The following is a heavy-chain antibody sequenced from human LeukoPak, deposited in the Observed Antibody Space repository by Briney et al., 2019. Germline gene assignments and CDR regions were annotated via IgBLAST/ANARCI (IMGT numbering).Heavy chain of an antibody. CDR1: GGSISSGGYY. D-gene: IGHD4-17*01. V-gene: IGHV4-30-2*01. CDR3: ARNDPYGDHIDY. Sequence: SQTLSLTCTVSGGSISSGGYYWSWIRQPPGTGLEWIGYIYHSGSTYYNPSLKSRVTISVDRSKNQFSLKLSSVTAADTAVYYCARNDPYGDHIDYWGQGTLVTVSS. J-gene: IGHJ4*02. CDR2: IYHSGST.